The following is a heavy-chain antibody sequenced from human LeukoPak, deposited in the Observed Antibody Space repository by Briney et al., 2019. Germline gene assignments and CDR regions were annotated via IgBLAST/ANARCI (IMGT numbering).Heavy chain of an antibody. J-gene: IGHJ6*02. CDR1: GFTFSSAW. V-gene: IGHV3-74*01. D-gene: IGHD2-21*01. CDR3: TRDYSYAMAV. CDR2: INSDGSST. Sequence: GGSLRLSCAASGFTFSSAWMLWVRQTPGKGLVWASRINSDGSSTNYADSVKGRFTISRDNAKNMVNLQMNSLRAEDTAIYYCTRDYSYAMAVRGQGTTVTVSS.